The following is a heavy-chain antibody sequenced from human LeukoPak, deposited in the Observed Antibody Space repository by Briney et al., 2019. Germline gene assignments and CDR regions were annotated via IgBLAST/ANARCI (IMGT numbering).Heavy chain of an antibody. CDR1: GFTFSNSW. Sequence: GGSLRLSCGASGFTFSNSWMTWVRQAPGKGLEWVANINQDGSEKYSVDSVEGRFTISRDNAKNSLYLQMDSLRAEDTAVYYCARGHYGMDVWGQGTTVTVSS. CDR3: ARGHYGMDV. V-gene: IGHV3-7*05. CDR2: INQDGSEK. J-gene: IGHJ6*02.